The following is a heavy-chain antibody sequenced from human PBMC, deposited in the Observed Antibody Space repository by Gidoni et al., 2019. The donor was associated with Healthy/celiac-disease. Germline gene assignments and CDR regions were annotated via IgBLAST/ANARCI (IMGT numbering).Heavy chain of an antibody. CDR3: TSEVYYYGSGLDY. J-gene: IGHJ4*02. V-gene: IGHV3-49*04. D-gene: IGHD3-10*01. CDR1: GFTCGDYA. CDR2: IRSKAYGGTT. Sequence: EVQVVESGGGLVQPGRSLRLSCTASGFTCGDYAMSWVRQAPGKGLEWVGFIRSKAYGGTTEYAASVKGRFTISRDDSKSIAYLQMNSLKSEDTAVYYCTSEVYYYGSGLDYWGQGTLVTVSS.